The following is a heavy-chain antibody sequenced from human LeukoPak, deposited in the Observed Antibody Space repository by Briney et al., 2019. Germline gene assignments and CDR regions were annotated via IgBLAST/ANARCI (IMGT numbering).Heavy chain of an antibody. CDR3: ARDGDYGSGSYTPPLDY. D-gene: IGHD3-10*01. J-gene: IGHJ4*02. CDR1: GYTFTSYG. Sequence: ASVKVSCKASGYTFTSYGISWVRQAPGQGLEWMGWISAYNGNTNYAQKLQGRVTMCTDTSTSTAYMELRSLRSDDTAVYYCARDGDYGSGSYTPPLDYWGQGTLVIVSS. CDR2: ISAYNGNT. V-gene: IGHV1-18*01.